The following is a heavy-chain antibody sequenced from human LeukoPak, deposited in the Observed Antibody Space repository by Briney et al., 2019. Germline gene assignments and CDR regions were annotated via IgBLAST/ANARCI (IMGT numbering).Heavy chain of an antibody. CDR1: GFTFDDYG. CDR3: ARVRYYDILTGVSVFDY. D-gene: IGHD3-9*01. V-gene: IGHV3-20*04. Sequence: GGSLRLSCAASGFTFDDYGMSWVRQAPGKGLEWVSGINWNGGSTGYADSVKGRFTISRDNAKNSLYLQMNSLRAEDTAVYYCARVRYYDILTGVSVFDYWGQGTLVTVSS. CDR2: INWNGGST. J-gene: IGHJ4*02.